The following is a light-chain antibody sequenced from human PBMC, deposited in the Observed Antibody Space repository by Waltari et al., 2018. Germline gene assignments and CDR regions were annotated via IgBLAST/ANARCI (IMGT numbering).Light chain of an antibody. CDR2: GNS. CDR3: QSYDSSLSGGV. Sequence: QSVLTQPPSVSGAPGQRVTISCTGSRPNIGAGYDVHWYQQLPGTAPKLLMYGNSNRPSGVPDRFSGSKSGTSASLAITGLQAEDEADYYCQSYDSSLSGGVFGGGTKLTVL. V-gene: IGLV1-40*01. CDR1: RPNIGAGYD. J-gene: IGLJ2*01.